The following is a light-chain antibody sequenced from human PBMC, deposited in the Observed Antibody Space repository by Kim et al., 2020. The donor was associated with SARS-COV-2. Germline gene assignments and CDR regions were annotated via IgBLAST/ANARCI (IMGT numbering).Light chain of an antibody. V-gene: IGKV2-28*01. CDR1: QSLLHSKGYNY. J-gene: IGKJ5*01. CDR2: LGS. CDR3: MQALQIRT. Sequence: DLVMTQSPLSLPVTPGEPASISCRSSQSLLHSKGYNYLDWYLQKPGQSPQLLIYLGSNRASGVPDRFSGSGSGTDFTLKISRVEAEDVGVYYCMQALQIRTFGQGTRLEIK.